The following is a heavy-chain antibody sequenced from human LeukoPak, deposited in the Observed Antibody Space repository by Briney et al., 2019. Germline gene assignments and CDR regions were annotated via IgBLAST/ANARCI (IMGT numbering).Heavy chain of an antibody. CDR2: ISSSSSTI. CDR3: ARWDDLFLIDF. J-gene: IGHJ4*02. D-gene: IGHD3-9*01. V-gene: IGHV3-48*01. CDR1: GFTFSSYS. Sequence: GGSLRLSCAASGFTFSSYSVNWVRQAPGKGLEWVSYISSSSSTIYYADSVKGRFTISRDNAKNSLYLQMNSLRAEDTAVYYCARWDDLFLIDFWGQGTLVTVSS.